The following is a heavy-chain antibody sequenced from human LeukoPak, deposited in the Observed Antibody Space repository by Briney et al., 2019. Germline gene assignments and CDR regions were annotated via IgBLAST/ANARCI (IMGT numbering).Heavy chain of an antibody. J-gene: IGHJ5*02. CDR3: ARAPIAVALLAGFDP. Sequence: SETLSLTCTVSGGSISSYYWSWIRQPPGKGLEWIGYIYYSGSTNYNPSLKSRVTISVDTSKNQFSLKLSSVTAADTAVYYCARAPIAVALLAGFDPWGQGTLVTVFS. CDR1: GGSISSYY. D-gene: IGHD6-19*01. V-gene: IGHV4-59*01. CDR2: IYYSGST.